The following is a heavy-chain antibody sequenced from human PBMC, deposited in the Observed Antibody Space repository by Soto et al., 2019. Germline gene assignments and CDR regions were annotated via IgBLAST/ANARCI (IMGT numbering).Heavy chain of an antibody. CDR1: GYYXSSHG. V-gene: IGHV1-18*01. CDR3: ARARAAAGKDLDY. CDR2: ISAYNGNT. D-gene: IGHD6-13*01. J-gene: IGHJ4*02. Sequence: SXKVSCVASGYYXSSHGSGWVRQAPGQGLEWMGWISAYNGNTNYAQKLQGRVTITTGTSTSTAYMELRSLRSEHTDGYYCARARAAAGKDLDYWGQATLVTVSS.